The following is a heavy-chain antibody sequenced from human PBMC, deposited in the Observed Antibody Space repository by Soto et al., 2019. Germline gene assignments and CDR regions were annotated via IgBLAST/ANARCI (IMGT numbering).Heavy chain of an antibody. D-gene: IGHD2-2*01. V-gene: IGHV3-30*18. CDR3: AKGRAIYYYYGMDV. CDR1: GFTFSSYG. J-gene: IGHJ6*02. CDR2: ISYDGSNK. Sequence: GGSLRLSCAASGFTFSSYGMHWVRQAPGKGLEWVAVISYDGSNKYYADSVKGRFTISRDNSKNTLCLQMNSLRAEDTAVYYCAKGRAIYYYYGMDVWGQGTTVTVSS.